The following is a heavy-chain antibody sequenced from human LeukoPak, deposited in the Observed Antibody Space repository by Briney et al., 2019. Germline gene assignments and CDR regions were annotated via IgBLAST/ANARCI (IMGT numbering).Heavy chain of an antibody. CDR1: GFTFSSYA. CDR3: AKVDRMIVAVTSYYFDY. Sequence: PGGSLRLSCAASGFTFSSYAMSWVRQAPGKGLEWVSAISGSGGSTYYAGSVKGRFTISRDNSKNTLYLQMNSLRAEDTAVYYCAKVDRMIVAVTSYYFDYWGQGTLVTVSS. J-gene: IGHJ4*02. D-gene: IGHD3-22*01. CDR2: ISGSGGST. V-gene: IGHV3-23*01.